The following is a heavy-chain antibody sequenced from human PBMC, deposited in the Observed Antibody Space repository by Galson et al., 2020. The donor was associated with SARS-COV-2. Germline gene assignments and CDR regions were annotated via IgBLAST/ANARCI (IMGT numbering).Heavy chain of an antibody. Sequence: SETLSLTCTVSGDSITSDHYCWGWVRQPAGTGLEWIGRIYTGGSTNYSPSLQNPVTISVDTSTKQFYLELSSVTAADTAVYYCAREDSYYHGSGTFYSFFDFWGQGTLVTVSS. CDR2: IYTGGST. CDR1: GDSITSDHYC. D-gene: IGHD3-10*01. CDR3: AREDSYYHGSGTFYSFFDF. J-gene: IGHJ4*02. V-gene: IGHV4-61*02.